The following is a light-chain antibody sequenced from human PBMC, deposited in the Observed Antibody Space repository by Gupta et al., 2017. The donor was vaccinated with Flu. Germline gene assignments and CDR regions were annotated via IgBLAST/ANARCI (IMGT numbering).Light chain of an antibody. J-gene: IGKJ4*01. CDR1: QSISSY. V-gene: IGKV1-39*01. CDR3: QQSYSTPLT. CDR2: AAS. Sequence: DVQLTPSPSSLSASVGGRVPITCRANQSISSYLNWYQQKPGKAPKLMIYAASSLQSGVQSRFRGSGSGTECTLTISSLQPEEFATYDCQQSYSTPLTVGGGTKVEIK.